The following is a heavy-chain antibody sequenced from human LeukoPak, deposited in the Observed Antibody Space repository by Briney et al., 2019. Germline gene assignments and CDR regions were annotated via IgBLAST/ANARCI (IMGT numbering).Heavy chain of an antibody. CDR1: GGSLSGYY. CDR2: VNHSGST. Sequence: PSETLSLTCAVYGGSLSGYYWSWIRQPPGKGLEWIGEVNHSGSTNYNPSLKSRVTISVDTSKNQFSLKLSSVTAADTAVYYCARTKWDYWGQGTLVTVSS. V-gene: IGHV4-34*01. J-gene: IGHJ4*02. D-gene: IGHD1-26*01. CDR3: ARTKWDY.